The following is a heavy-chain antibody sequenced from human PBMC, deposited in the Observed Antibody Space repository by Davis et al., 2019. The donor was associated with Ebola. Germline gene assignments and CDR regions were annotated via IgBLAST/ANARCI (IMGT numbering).Heavy chain of an antibody. J-gene: IGHJ5*02. CDR2: INPNSGGT. CDR3: AREVVVVVAATITRRFDP. Sequence: ASVKVSCKASGYTFTSYGISWVRQAPGQGLEWMGWINPNSGGTNYAQKFQGWVTMTRDTSISTAYMELSRLRSDDTAVYYCAREVVVVVAATITRRFDPWGQGTLVTVSS. D-gene: IGHD2-15*01. CDR1: GYTFTSYG. V-gene: IGHV1-2*04.